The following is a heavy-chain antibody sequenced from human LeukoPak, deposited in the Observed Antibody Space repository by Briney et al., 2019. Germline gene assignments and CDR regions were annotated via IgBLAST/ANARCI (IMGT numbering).Heavy chain of an antibody. D-gene: IGHD2-21*02. J-gene: IGHJ4*02. CDR2: IYYSGST. CDR3: AGHVVVTGTIDY. Sequence: SETLSLTCAVSGGSISSYYWSWIRQPPGKGLEWIGYIYYSGSTNYNPSLKSRVTISVDTSKNQFSLKLSSVTAADTAVYYCAGHVVVTGTIDYWGQGTLVTVSS. V-gene: IGHV4-59*12. CDR1: GGSISSYY.